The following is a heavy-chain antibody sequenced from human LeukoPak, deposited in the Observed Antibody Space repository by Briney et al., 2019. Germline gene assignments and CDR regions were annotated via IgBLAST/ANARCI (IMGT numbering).Heavy chain of an antibody. Sequence: GESLKISCKGSGYSFTSYWIGWVRQMPGKGLEWMGIIYPGDSDTRYSPSFQGQVTISADKSISTAYLQWSSLKASDTAMYYCARPMCSSTSCYGAVIYWGQGTLVTVSS. V-gene: IGHV5-51*01. D-gene: IGHD2-2*01. CDR1: GYSFTSYW. CDR3: ARPMCSSTSCYGAVIY. CDR2: IYPGDSDT. J-gene: IGHJ4*02.